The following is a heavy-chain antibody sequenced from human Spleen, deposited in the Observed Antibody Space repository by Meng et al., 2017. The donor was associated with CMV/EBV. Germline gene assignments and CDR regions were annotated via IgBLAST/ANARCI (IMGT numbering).Heavy chain of an antibody. D-gene: IGHD3-3*01. Sequence: LSLTCAASGFTFSNAWMSWVRQAPGKGLEWVGRIKSKTDGGTTDYAAPVKGRFTISRDDSKNTLYLQMNSLKTEDTAVYYCTTGDFWSGYYGGAFDYWGQGTLVTVSS. CDR3: TTGDFWSGYYGGAFDY. CDR2: IKSKTDGGTT. J-gene: IGHJ4*02. CDR1: GFTFSNAW. V-gene: IGHV3-15*01.